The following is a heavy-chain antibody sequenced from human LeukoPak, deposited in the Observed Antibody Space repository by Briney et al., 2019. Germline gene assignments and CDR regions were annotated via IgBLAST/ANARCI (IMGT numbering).Heavy chain of an antibody. V-gene: IGHV3-33*05. CDR3: ARFTGGDSSGYYES. J-gene: IGHJ4*02. Sequence: PGESLRLSCAASGFTFSRHGMHWVRLAPGKGLEWVAFIAYDGSRQTYADSVKGRFSISRDNSKNMVWLQMNSLRAEDTAVYCCARFTGGDSSGYYESWGQGTLVTVSS. D-gene: IGHD3-22*01. CDR2: IAYDGSRQ. CDR1: GFTFSRHG.